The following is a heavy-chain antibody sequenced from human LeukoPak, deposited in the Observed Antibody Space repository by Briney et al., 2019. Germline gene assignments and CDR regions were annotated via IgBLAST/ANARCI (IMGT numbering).Heavy chain of an antibody. D-gene: IGHD1-1*01. Sequence: SEQVSCKASGGTFSRYAISWVRQAPGQGLEWMGGIIPILGTANFAQKFQGRGTITADEATSTAYIELDSLRSEDTAGYFCARGGSNWNDDGDYWGQGTLVTVSS. CDR3: ARGGSNWNDDGDY. CDR1: GGTFSRYA. CDR2: IIPILGTA. J-gene: IGHJ4*02. V-gene: IGHV1-69*01.